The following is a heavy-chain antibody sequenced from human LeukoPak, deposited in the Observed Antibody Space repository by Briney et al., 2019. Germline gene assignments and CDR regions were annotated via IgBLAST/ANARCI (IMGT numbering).Heavy chain of an antibody. CDR2: IKQDGSEK. CDR3: ARGTIAAAGYYYFDY. V-gene: IGHV3-7*04. Sequence: GGSLRLSCAASGFTFSSYWMSWVRQAPGKGLEWVANIKQDGSEKYYADSVKGRFTISRDNAKNSLYLQMNSLRAEDTAVYYCARGTIAAAGYYYFDYWGQGTQVTVSS. J-gene: IGHJ4*02. CDR1: GFTFSSYW. D-gene: IGHD6-13*01.